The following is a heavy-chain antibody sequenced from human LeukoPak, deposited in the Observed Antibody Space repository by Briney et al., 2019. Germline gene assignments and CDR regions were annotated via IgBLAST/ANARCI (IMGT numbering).Heavy chain of an antibody. D-gene: IGHD3-16*02. J-gene: IGHJ4*02. CDR2: IYPGDSDT. V-gene: IGHV5-51*01. Sequence: GESLKISCKGSGYSFTSYWIGWVRQMPGKGLEWTGIIYPGDSDTRYSPSFQGQVTISADKSISTAYLQWSSLKASDTAMYYCARADYDYVWGSYPPTYFDYWGQGTLVAVSS. CDR1: GYSFTSYW. CDR3: ARADYDYVWGSYPPTYFDY.